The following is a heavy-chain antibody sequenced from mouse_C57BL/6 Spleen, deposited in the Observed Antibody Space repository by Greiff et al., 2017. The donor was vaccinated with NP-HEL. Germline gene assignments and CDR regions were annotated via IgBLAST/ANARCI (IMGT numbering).Heavy chain of an antibody. D-gene: IGHD1-1*01. J-gene: IGHJ4*01. V-gene: IGHV5-6*01. CDR1: GFTFSSYG. Sequence: EVQGVESGGDLVKPGGSLKLSCAASGFTFSSYGMSWVRQTPDKRLEWVATISSGGSYTYYPDSVKGRFTISRDNAKNTLYLQMSSLKSEDTAMYYCARRDYYGSSLYYAMDYWGQGTSVTVSS. CDR3: ARRDYYGSSLYYAMDY. CDR2: ISSGGSYT.